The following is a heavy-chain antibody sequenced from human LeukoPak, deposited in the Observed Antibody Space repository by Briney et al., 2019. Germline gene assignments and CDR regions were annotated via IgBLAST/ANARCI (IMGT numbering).Heavy chain of an antibody. CDR1: GYTFTSYG. Sequence: ASVKVSCKASGYTFTSYGISWVRQAPGQGLEWMGWISAYNGNTNYAQKLQGRVTMTTDTSTSTAYMELRSLRSDDTAVYYCARGPTPHYDFWSGYPLQYNYYFDYCGQGTLVTVSS. CDR3: ARGPTPHYDFWSGYPLQYNYYFDY. J-gene: IGHJ4*02. V-gene: IGHV1-18*01. D-gene: IGHD3-3*01. CDR2: ISAYNGNT.